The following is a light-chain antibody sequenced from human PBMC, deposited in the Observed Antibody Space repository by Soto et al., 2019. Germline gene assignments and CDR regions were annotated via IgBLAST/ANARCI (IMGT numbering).Light chain of an antibody. CDR2: EVS. Sequence: QSALTQPPSASGSPGQSVTISCTGTSSDVGGYNYVSWYQQHPGKAPKLMIYEVSKRPSGVPDRFSGSKSGNTASLTVSGLQAEDEADYYCSSYAGSNNSFGGWTKLTVL. CDR3: SSYAGSNNS. V-gene: IGLV2-8*01. CDR1: SSDVGGYNY. J-gene: IGLJ2*01.